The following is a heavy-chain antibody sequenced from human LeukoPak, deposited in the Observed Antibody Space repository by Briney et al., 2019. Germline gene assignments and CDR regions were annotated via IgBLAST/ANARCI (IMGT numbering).Heavy chain of an antibody. CDR3: AKDPYYYGSGSSNWFDP. D-gene: IGHD3-10*01. CDR1: GFTVSNNF. Sequence: PGGSLRLSCAASGFTVSNNFMTWVRQPPGKGLEWVSIIYSGGSTYYADSVKGRFTISRDNSKNTLYLQMNSLGAEDTAVYYCAKDPYYYGSGSSNWFDPWGQGTLVTVSS. V-gene: IGHV3-53*01. J-gene: IGHJ5*02. CDR2: IYSGGST.